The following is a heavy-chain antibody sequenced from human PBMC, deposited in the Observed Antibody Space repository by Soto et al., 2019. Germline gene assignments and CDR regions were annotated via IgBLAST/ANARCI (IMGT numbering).Heavy chain of an antibody. CDR3: AIPNPNFDAFDI. D-gene: IGHD7-27*01. V-gene: IGHV3-7*01. CDR2: IKQDGSEK. J-gene: IGHJ3*02. Sequence: GGSLRLSCAASGFTFSSYWMSWVRQAPGKGLEWVANIKQDGSEKYYVDSVKGRFTISRENAKNSLYLQMNSLRAEDTAVYYCAIPNPNFDAFDIWGQGTMVTVSS. CDR1: GFTFSSYW.